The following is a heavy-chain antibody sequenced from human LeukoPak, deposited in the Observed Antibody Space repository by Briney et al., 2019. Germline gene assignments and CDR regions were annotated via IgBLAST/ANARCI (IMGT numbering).Heavy chain of an antibody. Sequence: SVKVSCKASGGTFSSYAISWVRQAPGQGLEWMGRIIPIFGTANYAQKFQGRVTITTDESTSTAYMELSSLRSEDTAVYYCARDGLVVAGTYNWFDPWGQRTLVTVSS. CDR1: GGTFSSYA. CDR3: ARDGLVVAGTYNWFDP. J-gene: IGHJ5*02. D-gene: IGHD2-15*01. CDR2: IIPIFGTA. V-gene: IGHV1-69*05.